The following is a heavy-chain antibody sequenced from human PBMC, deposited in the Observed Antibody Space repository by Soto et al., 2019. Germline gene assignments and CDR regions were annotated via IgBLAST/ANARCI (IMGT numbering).Heavy chain of an antibody. V-gene: IGHV1-8*01. CDR2: MNPNSGNT. D-gene: IGHD2-2*01. J-gene: IGHJ5*02. CDR3: ARDPSIVVVPAARDNWFDP. CDR1: GYTFTSYD. Sequence: GASVKVSFKASGYTFTSYDINWVRQATGQGLEWMGWMNPNSGNTGYAQKFQGRVTITADESTSTAYMELSSLRSEDTAVYYCARDPSIVVVPAARDNWFDPWGQGTLVTVSS.